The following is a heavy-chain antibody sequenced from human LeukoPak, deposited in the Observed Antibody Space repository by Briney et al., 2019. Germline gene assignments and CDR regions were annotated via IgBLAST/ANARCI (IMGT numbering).Heavy chain of an antibody. CDR2: SRDKAHGHTT. D-gene: IGHD5-24*01. Sequence: GSLRLSWAASGFTFSGQYIDWVRQVSGKGLEWVGRSRDKAHGHTTEYAASVKDRFTVSRDDSKNSFYLQMNSLKTEDTAVYYCTRAYNSFDIWGQGTMVTVSS. V-gene: IGHV3-72*01. CDR3: TRAYNSFDI. J-gene: IGHJ3*02. CDR1: GFTFSGQY.